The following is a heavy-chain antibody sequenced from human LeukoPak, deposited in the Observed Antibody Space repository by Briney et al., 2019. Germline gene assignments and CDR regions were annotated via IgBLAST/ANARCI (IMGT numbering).Heavy chain of an antibody. Sequence: GSLRLSCAASGFTFSNYAMNWVRQAPGKGLEWVSIIAVDGRTTHYGDSVKGRFTISRDNSKNTLYLQMSSLRAEDTAVYYCARDRYTPYYFDYWGQGTLVTVSS. V-gene: IGHV3-23*01. CDR1: GFTFSNYA. CDR3: ARDRYTPYYFDY. CDR2: IAVDGRTT. D-gene: IGHD3-16*02. J-gene: IGHJ4*02.